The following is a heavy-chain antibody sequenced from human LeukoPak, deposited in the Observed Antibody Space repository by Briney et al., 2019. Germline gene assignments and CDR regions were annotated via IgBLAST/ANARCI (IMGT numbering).Heavy chain of an antibody. J-gene: IGHJ4*02. CDR3: ARLSSGSYHTSFDY. CDR1: GGSISSYY. Sequence: SETLSLTCTVSGGSISSYYWSWVRQPPGKGLEWIGYIYYSGSTNYNPSLKSRVTISVDTSKNQFSLKLSSVTAADTAVYYCARLSSGSYHTSFDYWGQGTLVTVSS. V-gene: IGHV4-59*08. CDR2: IYYSGST. D-gene: IGHD3-10*01.